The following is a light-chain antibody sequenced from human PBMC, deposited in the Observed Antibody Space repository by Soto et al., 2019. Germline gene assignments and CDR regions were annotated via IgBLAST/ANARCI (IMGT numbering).Light chain of an antibody. CDR1: QSLLHSDGYNY. J-gene: IGKJ1*01. V-gene: IGKV2-28*01. CDR3: MQSVESPPWT. Sequence: DIVMTQSPLSLPVTPGEPASISCRSSQSLLHSDGYNYLDWYLQKPGQSPQLLIYLGSNRASGVPDRFSGSGSGTDFTLKISRVEAEDVGVYYCMQSVESPPWTICQGTKLDIK. CDR2: LGS.